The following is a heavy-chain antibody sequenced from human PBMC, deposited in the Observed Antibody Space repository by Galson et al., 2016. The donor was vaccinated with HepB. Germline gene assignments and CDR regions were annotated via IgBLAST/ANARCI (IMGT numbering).Heavy chain of an antibody. D-gene: IGHD6-19*01. Sequence: LRLSCAASGFTVRSKYMSWVRQAPGKGLEWVSVIHTGGSTYYADSVKGRFTISRDNSKNTLHLQMNSLRAEDTAVYYCALGTGIGWYGADWGQGTLVTVSS. CDR3: ALGTGIGWYGAD. J-gene: IGHJ4*02. V-gene: IGHV3-53*01. CDR1: GFTVRSKY. CDR2: IHTGGST.